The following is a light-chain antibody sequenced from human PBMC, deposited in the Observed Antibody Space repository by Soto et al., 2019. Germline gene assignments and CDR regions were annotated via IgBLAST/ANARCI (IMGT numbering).Light chain of an antibody. CDR2: DTS. J-gene: IGKJ4*01. CDR1: QSVRRY. V-gene: IGKV3-11*01. CDR3: QQRFSWPPT. Sequence: EIGLTQSPATLPLSPGERATLSCRASQSVRRYLAWYQQKPGQAPRLVIHDTSTRATGVPDTFSGSGSGTEFTLIISALEPEDFATYYCQQRFSWPPTFGGGTHIEIK.